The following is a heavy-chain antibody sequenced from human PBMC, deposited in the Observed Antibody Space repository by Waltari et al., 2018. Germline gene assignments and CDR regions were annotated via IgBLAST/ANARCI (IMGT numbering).Heavy chain of an antibody. CDR2: VSSSGAST. CDR3: AKDGPITMTATSGDYFDL. V-gene: IGHV3-23*01. D-gene: IGHD2-21*02. CDR1: GFTCGNHA. Sequence: EVQLLESGGDLIQPGWSLRRACEASGFTCGNHAMSWVRPAPGKGQEWVSGVSSSGASTYYADSVKGRFTISRDNSKNTLYLQMSSLRADDTAIYYCAKDGPITMTATSGDYFDLWGQGTLVTVSS. J-gene: IGHJ4*02.